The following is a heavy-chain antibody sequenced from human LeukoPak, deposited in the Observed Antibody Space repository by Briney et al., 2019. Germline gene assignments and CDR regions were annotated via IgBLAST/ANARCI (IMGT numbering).Heavy chain of an antibody. J-gene: IGHJ5*02. CDR1: GFTFSSYS. D-gene: IGHD4-23*01. CDR3: AREVYGGTNWFDP. Sequence: GGSLRLSCAASGFTFSSYSMNWVRQVPGKGLEWVSSISSSSSYIYYADSVKGRFTISRDNAQSSLFMQMNSLRAEDTAVYYCAREVYGGTNWFDPWGQGTLVTVSS. V-gene: IGHV3-21*01. CDR2: ISSSSSYI.